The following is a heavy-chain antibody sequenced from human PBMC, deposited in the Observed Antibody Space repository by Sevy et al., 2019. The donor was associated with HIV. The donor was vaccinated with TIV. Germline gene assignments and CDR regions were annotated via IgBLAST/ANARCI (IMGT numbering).Heavy chain of an antibody. J-gene: IGHJ4*02. V-gene: IGHV3-21*01. CDR3: ARVRIAFDNGDYEFPFDY. CDR2: ISSSSSDI. Sequence: GGSLRLSCAASGFTFTRDDMNWVRQAPGKGLEWVSSISSSSSDIYYADSVKGRFTISRDNAKNSLYLQMNSLRAEDTAVYYCARVRIAFDNGDYEFPFDYWGQGTLVTVSS. D-gene: IGHD4-17*01. CDR1: GFTFTRDD.